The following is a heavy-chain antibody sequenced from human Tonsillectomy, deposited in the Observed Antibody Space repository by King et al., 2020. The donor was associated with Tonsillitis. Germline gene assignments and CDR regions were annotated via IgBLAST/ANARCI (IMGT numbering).Heavy chain of an antibody. Sequence: VQLQESGPGLVKPSETLSLTCTVSGGSFSGYYWSWIRQPPGKGLEWIGCIYYSGSTNYNPSLKSRVTISVDTSKNQFSLKLSSVTAADTAVYYCARGRGISPWGGSGSSYFNYWGQGTLVTVSS. J-gene: IGHJ4*02. CDR3: ARGRGISPWGGSGSSYFNY. CDR1: GGSFSGYY. V-gene: IGHV4-59*01. D-gene: IGHD3-10*01. CDR2: IYYSGST.